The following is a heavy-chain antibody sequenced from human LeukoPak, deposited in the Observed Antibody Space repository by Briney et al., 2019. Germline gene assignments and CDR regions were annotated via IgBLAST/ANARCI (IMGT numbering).Heavy chain of an antibody. Sequence: GGTLRLSCAASGFTFSNYGMSWVRQAPGKGLEWVSAISGSGGSTYYADSVKGRFTISRDNSKHTLYLQMNSLRAEDTAVYYCAKGHSSGYSDYWGQGTLVTVSS. CDR3: AKGHSSGYSDY. D-gene: IGHD3-22*01. CDR1: GFTFSNYG. V-gene: IGHV3-23*01. CDR2: ISGSGGST. J-gene: IGHJ4*02.